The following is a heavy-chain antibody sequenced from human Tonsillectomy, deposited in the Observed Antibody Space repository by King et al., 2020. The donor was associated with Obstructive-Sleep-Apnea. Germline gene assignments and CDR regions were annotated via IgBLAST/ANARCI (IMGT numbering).Heavy chain of an antibody. Sequence: VQLVESGGGLVQPGGSLRLSCTASGFTFRTSWMHWVRQVPGKGLVWLSRINTDGSNTIYADFVKGRFTISRDNAKNTLYLQMNSLRAEDTAVYFCARDRGGAGPTTTDYWGQGTLVTVSS. J-gene: IGHJ4*02. CDR1: GFTFRTSW. D-gene: IGHD1-26*01. CDR2: INTDGSNT. CDR3: ARDRGGAGPTTTDY. V-gene: IGHV3-74*01.